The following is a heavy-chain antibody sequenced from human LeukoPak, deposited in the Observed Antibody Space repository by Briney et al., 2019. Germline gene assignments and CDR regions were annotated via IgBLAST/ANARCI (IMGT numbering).Heavy chain of an antibody. J-gene: IGHJ3*02. Sequence: SVKVSCKASGGTFSNSALSWVRQAPGQGLEWMGGIIPIFGTTNYAQKFQGSVTITTDESTGTAYMELISLRSEDTAIYYCARDRATTVTKSFAFDIWGQGTMVTVSS. CDR2: IIPIFGTT. CDR1: GGTFSNSA. V-gene: IGHV1-69*05. CDR3: ARDRATTVTKSFAFDI. D-gene: IGHD4-17*01.